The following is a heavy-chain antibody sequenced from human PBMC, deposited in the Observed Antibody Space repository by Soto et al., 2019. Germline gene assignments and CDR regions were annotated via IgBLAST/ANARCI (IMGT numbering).Heavy chain of an antibody. V-gene: IGHV1-18*01. CDR3: ARDYYDSSGYSNWFDP. Sequence: ASVKVSCKTSGYTYNRYGITWVRQAPGRGLELLGWISCYNHDTIYAQKVQGRLSMATDTSTSTAYMELRSLRSDDTAVYYCARDYYDSSGYSNWFDPWGQGTLVTVSS. D-gene: IGHD3-22*01. CDR2: ISCYNHDT. J-gene: IGHJ5*02. CDR1: GYTYNRYG.